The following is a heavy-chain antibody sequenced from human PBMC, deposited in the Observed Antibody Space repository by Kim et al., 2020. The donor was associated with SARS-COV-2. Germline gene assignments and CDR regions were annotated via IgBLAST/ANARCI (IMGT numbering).Heavy chain of an antibody. J-gene: IGHJ4*02. CDR1: GGSISSYY. V-gene: IGHV4-59*01. CDR2: IYYSGST. CDR3: ARTYYDILTGYYPYYFDY. D-gene: IGHD3-9*01. Sequence: SETLSLTCTVSGGSISSYYWSWIRQPPGKGLEWIGYIYYSGSTNYNPSLKSRVTISVDTSKNQFSLKLSSVTAAATAVYYCARTYYDILTGYYPYYFDYWGQGTLVTVSS.